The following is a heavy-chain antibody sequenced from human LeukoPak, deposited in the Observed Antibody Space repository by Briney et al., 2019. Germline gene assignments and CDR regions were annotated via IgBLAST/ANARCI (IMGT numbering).Heavy chain of an antibody. D-gene: IGHD3-16*01. CDR3: ARDAGERWTVDFDF. V-gene: IGHV3-33*01. CDR1: GXTFSSYG. J-gene: IGHJ4*02. CDR2: IWYDGSKE. Sequence: GGSLRLSCAASGXTFSSYGVHWVRQAPGKGPEWVAFIWYDGSKEYYADSVKGRFTISRDASKTTLYLQMNSLRVEDTAVYYCARDAGERWTVDFDFWGQGTMVTVSS.